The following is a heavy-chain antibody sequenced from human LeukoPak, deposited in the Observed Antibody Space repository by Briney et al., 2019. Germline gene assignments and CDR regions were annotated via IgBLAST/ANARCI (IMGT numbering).Heavy chain of an antibody. Sequence: PGGSLRLSCAASGFTFSSYAMSWVRQAPGKGLEWVSAISGSGGSTYYADSVKGRFTISRDNSKNTLYLQMNSLRAEDTAVYYCAKGEYQLPYPNRFDPWGQGTLVTVSS. V-gene: IGHV3-23*01. D-gene: IGHD2-2*01. CDR3: AKGEYQLPYPNRFDP. J-gene: IGHJ5*02. CDR2: ISGSGGST. CDR1: GFTFSSYA.